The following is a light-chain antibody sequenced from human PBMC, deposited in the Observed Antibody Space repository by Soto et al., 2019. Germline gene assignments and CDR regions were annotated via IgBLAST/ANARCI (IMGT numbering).Light chain of an antibody. CDR3: QQYGRSPTT. CDR1: QSVSSY. J-gene: IGKJ1*01. V-gene: IGKV3-20*01. CDR2: GAS. Sequence: QSPGTLSLSPGERATLSCRASQSVSSYLAWYQQKPGQAPRLLIYGASSRATGIPDRFSGSGSGTDFTLTISRLEPEDFAVYYCQQYGRSPTTFGQGTKVDIK.